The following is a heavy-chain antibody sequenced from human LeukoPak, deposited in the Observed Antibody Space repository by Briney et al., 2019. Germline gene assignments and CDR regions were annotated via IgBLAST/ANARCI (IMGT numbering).Heavy chain of an antibody. V-gene: IGHV1-69*05. CDR3: ARVPRYSSSSSYMDV. Sequence: PEASVKVSCKASGGTFSSYAISWVRQAPGQGLEWMGGIIPIFGTANYAQKFQGRVTITTDESTSTAYMELSSLRSEDTAVYYCARVPRYSSSSSYMDVWGKGTTVTSP. CDR2: IIPIFGTA. D-gene: IGHD6-6*01. CDR1: GGTFSSYA. J-gene: IGHJ6*03.